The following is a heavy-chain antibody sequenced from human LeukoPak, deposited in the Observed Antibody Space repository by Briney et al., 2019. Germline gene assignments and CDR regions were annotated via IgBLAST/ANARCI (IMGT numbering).Heavy chain of an antibody. V-gene: IGHV3-9*03. CDR3: AKALYSSSWRLSPLDY. CDR2: ISWNSGSI. Sequence: GRSLRLSCAASAFTFDAYAMHWVRQAPGKGLEWVSGISWNSGSIAYADSVKGRFTISRDNAKNSLYLQMNSLRVEDMALYYCAKALYSSSWRLSPLDYWGQGTLVTVSS. CDR1: AFTFDAYA. J-gene: IGHJ4*02. D-gene: IGHD6-13*01.